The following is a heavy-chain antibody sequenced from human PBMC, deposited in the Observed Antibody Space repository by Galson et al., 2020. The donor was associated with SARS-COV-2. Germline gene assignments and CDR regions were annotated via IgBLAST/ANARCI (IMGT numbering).Heavy chain of an antibody. CDR1: GYTLTELS. D-gene: IGHD3-22*01. CDR2: FDPEDGET. V-gene: IGHV1-24*01. J-gene: IGHJ4*02. Sequence: ASVKVSCKVSGYTLTELSMNCVRQAPGKGLEWMGGFDPEDGETIYAQKFQGRVTMTEDTSTDTAYMELSSLRSEDTAVYYCATVPQYYYDSSGYYCRDYWGQGTLVTVSS. CDR3: ATVPQYYYDSSGYYCRDY.